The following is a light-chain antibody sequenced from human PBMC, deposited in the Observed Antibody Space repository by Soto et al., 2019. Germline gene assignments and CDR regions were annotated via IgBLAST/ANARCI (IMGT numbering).Light chain of an antibody. J-gene: IGLJ1*01. CDR1: SSDVGAYDF. V-gene: IGLV2-14*03. CDR2: EVS. Sequence: QSVLTQPASVSGSPGQSIAISCTGTSSDVGAYDFVSWYQQHPDKAPKLMIYEVSHRPSGVSYRFSGSKSVNTATLTISGLQAEDEADYYSSSYTTSSTRVFGTGTKVTVL. CDR3: SSYTTSSTRV.